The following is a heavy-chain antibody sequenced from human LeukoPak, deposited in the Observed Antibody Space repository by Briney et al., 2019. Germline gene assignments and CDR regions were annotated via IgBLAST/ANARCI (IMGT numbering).Heavy chain of an antibody. CDR1: GGTFSSYA. D-gene: IGHD3-10*01. V-gene: IGHV1-69*04. CDR3: ARIRMVRGVTYYYYGMDV. J-gene: IGHJ6*02. Sequence: SVKVSCKASGGTFSSYAISWVRQAPGQGLEWMGRIIPILGIANYAQKFQGRVTITAGKSTSTAYMELSSLRSEDTAVYYCARIRMVRGVTYYYYGMDVWGQGTTVTVSS. CDR2: IIPILGIA.